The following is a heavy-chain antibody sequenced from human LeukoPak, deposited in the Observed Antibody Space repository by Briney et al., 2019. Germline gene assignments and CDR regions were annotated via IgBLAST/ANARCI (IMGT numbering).Heavy chain of an antibody. CDR1: GYTFNDYY. V-gene: IGHV1-2*02. Sequence: ASVKVSCKASGYTFNDYYMHWVRQAPGQGLEWMGRINPDSGGTDYAQKFQGRVTMTRDTSVSTAYMELSRLRSDDTAVYYCARGGWLWGPYYYYYMDVWGKGTTVTVSS. J-gene: IGHJ6*03. D-gene: IGHD5-24*01. CDR3: ARGGWLWGPYYYYYMDV. CDR2: INPDSGGT.